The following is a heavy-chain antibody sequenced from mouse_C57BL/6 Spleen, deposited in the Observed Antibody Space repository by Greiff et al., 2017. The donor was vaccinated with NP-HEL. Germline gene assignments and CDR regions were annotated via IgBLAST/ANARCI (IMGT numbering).Heavy chain of an antibody. V-gene: IGHV1-4*01. CDR3: ARNPYGSSPAWFAY. D-gene: IGHD1-1*01. CDR1: GYTFTSYT. J-gene: IGHJ3*01. CDR2: INPSSGYT. Sequence: VQLQQSGAELARPGASVKMSCKASGYTFTSYTMHWVKQRPGQGLEWIGYINPSSGYTKYNQKFKDKATLTADKSSSTAYMQLSSLTSEDSAVYYCARNPYGSSPAWFAYWGQGTLVTVSA.